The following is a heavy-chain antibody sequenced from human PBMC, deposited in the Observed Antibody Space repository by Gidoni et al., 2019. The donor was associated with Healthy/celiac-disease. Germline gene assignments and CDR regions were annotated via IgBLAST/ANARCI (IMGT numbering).Heavy chain of an antibody. V-gene: IGHV3-43*01. CDR2: ISWDGGST. D-gene: IGHD6-6*01. Sequence: EVQLVESGGVVVQPGGSLRLSCAASGFTFDDYTMHWVRQAPGKGLEWVSLISWDGGSTYYADSVKGRFTISRDNSKNSLYLQMNSLRTEDTALYYCAKDQARLPGYYWYFDLWGRGTLVTVSS. J-gene: IGHJ2*01. CDR1: GFTFDDYT. CDR3: AKDQARLPGYYWYFDL.